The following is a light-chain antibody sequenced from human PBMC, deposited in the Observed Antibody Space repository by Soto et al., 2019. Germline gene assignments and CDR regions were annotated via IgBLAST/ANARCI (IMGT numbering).Light chain of an antibody. J-gene: IGKJ1*01. Sequence: EIVLTQSPGTLSLSPGERATLSCRASQSVSSSNLAWYQQKPGQAPRLLIYGASSRATGIPDRFSGGGSGTDFTLTISRLEPEDFAIYYCQQYGSSRWTFGQGTKVDIK. V-gene: IGKV3-20*01. CDR2: GAS. CDR1: QSVSSSN. CDR3: QQYGSSRWT.